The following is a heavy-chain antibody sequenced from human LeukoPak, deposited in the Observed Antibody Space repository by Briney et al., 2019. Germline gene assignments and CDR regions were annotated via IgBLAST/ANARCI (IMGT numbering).Heavy chain of an antibody. J-gene: IGHJ4*02. CDR2: LYYSGST. V-gene: IGHV4-39*01. D-gene: IGHD3-22*01. CDR3: ARRSYYDSSAIFDY. CDR1: GGSISSSSYY. Sequence: SKTLSLTCTVSGGSISSSSYYWDWIRQPPGKGLEWIGSLYYSGSTYYNPSLKSRVTISVDTSKNQFSLKLSSVTAADTAVFYCARRSYYDSSAIFDYWGQGTLVTVSS.